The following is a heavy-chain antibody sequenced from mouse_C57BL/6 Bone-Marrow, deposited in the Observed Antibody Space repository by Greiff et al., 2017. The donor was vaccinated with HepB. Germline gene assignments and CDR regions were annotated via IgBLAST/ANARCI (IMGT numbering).Heavy chain of an antibody. J-gene: IGHJ3*01. CDR2: INPSSGYT. D-gene: IGHD1-1*01. Sequence: VQLQESGAELAKPGASVKLSCKASGYTFTSYWMHWVKQRPGQGLEWIGYINPSSGYTKYNQKFKDKATLTADKSSSTAYMQLSSLTYEDSAVYYCAPYYYGSIAWFAYWGQGTLVTVSA. V-gene: IGHV1-7*01. CDR3: APYYYGSIAWFAY. CDR1: GYTFTSYW.